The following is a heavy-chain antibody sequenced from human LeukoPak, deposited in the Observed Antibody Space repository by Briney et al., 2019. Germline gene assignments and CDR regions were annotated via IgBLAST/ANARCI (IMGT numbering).Heavy chain of an antibody. V-gene: IGHV1-18*01. CDR2: ISTYNGNT. J-gene: IGHJ3*02. Sequence: GASVKVSCKASSYTFPNYAISWVRQAPGRGLEWMGWISTYNGNTNYAQKFQGRVTMTRDPSTSTAYMELRSLRSDDTAVYYCAREANYDDTPNAFDIWGQGTMVTVSS. CDR3: AREANYDDTPNAFDI. D-gene: IGHD3-22*01. CDR1: SYTFPNYA.